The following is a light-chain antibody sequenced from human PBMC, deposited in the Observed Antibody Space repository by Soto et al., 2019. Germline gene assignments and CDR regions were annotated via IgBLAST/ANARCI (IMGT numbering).Light chain of an antibody. Sequence: ASQLTQSPSSLSASVGDSVTITCRASQGISSALAWYQQTPGRAPKLLIYDASTLASGVPSRFSGSRSGTDFTLTVSSLQPEDFATYYCQQYENLPITFGQGTRLEIK. CDR2: DAS. J-gene: IGKJ5*01. CDR1: QGISSA. CDR3: QQYENLPIT. V-gene: IGKV1D-13*01.